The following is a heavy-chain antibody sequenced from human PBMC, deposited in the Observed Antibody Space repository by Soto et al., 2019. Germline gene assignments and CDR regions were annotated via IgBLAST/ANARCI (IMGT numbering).Heavy chain of an antibody. CDR1: GFTFSDYY. CDR2: ISSSTSHT. D-gene: IGHD6-19*01. J-gene: IGHJ2*01. V-gene: IGHV3-11*03. Sequence: GGSLRLSCAVSGFTFSDYYMTWIRQAPGKGLEWVSYISSSTSHTNYADSVKGRFTISRDNAKNSLFLQMNSLRAEDTAVYYCARSLTAYSSGKFDLWGRGTLVTVSS. CDR3: ARSLTAYSSGKFDL.